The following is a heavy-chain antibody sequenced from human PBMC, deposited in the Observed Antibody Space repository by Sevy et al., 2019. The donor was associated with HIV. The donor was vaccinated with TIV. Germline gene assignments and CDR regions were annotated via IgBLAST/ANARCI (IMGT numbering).Heavy chain of an antibody. D-gene: IGHD4-17*01. CDR3: ARARGDYGVGFYGMDV. CDR2: IYSGGST. V-gene: IGHV3-53*01. CDR1: GFTVSSNY. J-gene: IGHJ6*02. Sequence: GGSLRLSCAASGFTVSSNYMSWVRQAPGKGLEWVSVIYSGGSTYYADPVKGRFTISRDNSKNTLYLQMNSLRAEDTAVYYCARARGDYGVGFYGMDVWGQGTTVTVSS.